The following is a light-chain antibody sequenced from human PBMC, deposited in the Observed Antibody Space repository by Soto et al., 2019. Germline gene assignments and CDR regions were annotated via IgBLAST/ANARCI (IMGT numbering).Light chain of an antibody. CDR1: QTISSW. CDR3: KQYNNYPRT. Sequence: DIQMTQSPSTLSGSVGDRVTITCRAIQTISSWLAWYQQKPGKAPKLLIYKASTLKSGVPSRFRGSGSGTEFTLTISCLQPDDCETYFCKQYNNYPRTFGQGTKVDVK. V-gene: IGKV1-5*03. CDR2: KAS. J-gene: IGKJ1*01.